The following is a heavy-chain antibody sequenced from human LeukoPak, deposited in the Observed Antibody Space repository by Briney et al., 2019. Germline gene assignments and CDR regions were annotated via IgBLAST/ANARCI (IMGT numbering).Heavy chain of an antibody. CDR1: GGSISSYY. Sequence: SETLSLTCTVSGGSISSYYWSWIRQPPGKGLEWIGYIYYSGSTNYNPSLKSRVTISVDTSKNQFSLKLSSVTAADTAVYYCARVGEMGGSGSYPVDYWGQGTLVTVSS. J-gene: IGHJ4*02. CDR3: ARVGEMGGSGSYPVDY. D-gene: IGHD3-10*01. CDR2: IYYSGST. V-gene: IGHV4-59*12.